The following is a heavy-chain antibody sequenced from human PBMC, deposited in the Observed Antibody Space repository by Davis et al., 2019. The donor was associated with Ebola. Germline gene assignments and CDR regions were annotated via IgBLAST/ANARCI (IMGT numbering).Heavy chain of an antibody. J-gene: IGHJ4*02. D-gene: IGHD6-19*01. CDR3: AKDFSVAGTGVGDY. V-gene: IGHV3-21*04. Sequence: GESLKISCAASGFTFSSYSMNWVRQAPGKGLEWVSSISSSSSYIYYADSVKGRFTISRDNAKNSLYLQMNILRTEDTALYYCAKDFSVAGTGVGDYWGQGTLVTVSS. CDR2: ISSSSSYI. CDR1: GFTFSSYS.